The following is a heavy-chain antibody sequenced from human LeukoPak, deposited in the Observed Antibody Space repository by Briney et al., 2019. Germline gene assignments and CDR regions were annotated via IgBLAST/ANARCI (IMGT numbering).Heavy chain of an antibody. CDR1: GGSFSGYY. Sequence: SETLSLTCAVYGGSFSGYYWSWIRQPPGKGLEWIGEINHCGSTNYNPSLKSRVTISVDTSKNQFSLKLSSVTAADTAVYYCARGSNFWSGYYNYWGQGTLVTVSS. V-gene: IGHV4-34*01. D-gene: IGHD3-3*01. CDR2: INHCGST. CDR3: ARGSNFWSGYYNY. J-gene: IGHJ4*02.